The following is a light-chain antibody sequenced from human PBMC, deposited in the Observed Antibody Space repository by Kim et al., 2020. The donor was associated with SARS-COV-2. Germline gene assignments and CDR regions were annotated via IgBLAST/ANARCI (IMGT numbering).Light chain of an antibody. CDR1: QGIRSNY. CDR2: GAY. J-gene: IGKJ2*01. V-gene: IGKV3-20*01. CDR3: QQYGNSPRT. Sequence: EIVLTQSPGTLSFSPGERATLSCRASQGIRSNYLAWYQQKPGQAPRLLIYGAYSRATGIPDRFRGSGSGTDFSLTISRLEPEDFAVYFCQQYGNSPRTFGQGTKLEI.